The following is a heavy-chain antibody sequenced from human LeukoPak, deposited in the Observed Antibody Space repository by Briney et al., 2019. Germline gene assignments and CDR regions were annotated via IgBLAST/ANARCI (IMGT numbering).Heavy chain of an antibody. D-gene: IGHD6-6*01. V-gene: IGHV3-23*01. CDR3: AKDPEYSSSSWGPNWFDP. CDR2: ISGSGGST. J-gene: IGHJ5*02. Sequence: PGGSLRLSCAASGFTFSSYWVSWVRQAPGKGLEWVSAISGSGGSTYYADSVKGRFTISRDNSKNTLYLQMNSLRAEDTAVYYCAKDPEYSSSSWGPNWFDPWGQGTLVTVSS. CDR1: GFTFSSYW.